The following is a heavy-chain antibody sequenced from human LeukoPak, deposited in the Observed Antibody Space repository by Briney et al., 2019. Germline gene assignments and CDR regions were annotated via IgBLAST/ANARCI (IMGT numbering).Heavy chain of an antibody. D-gene: IGHD5-18*01. CDR2: IYTSGST. Sequence: KSSETLSLTCTVSGGSISSYYWSWIRQPAGKGLEWIGRIYTSGSTNYNPSLKSRVTISVDTSKNQFSLKLSSVTAADTAVYYCARGNSSRGYSYGPSTYGMDVWGQGTTVTVSS. V-gene: IGHV4-4*07. CDR3: ARGNSSRGYSYGPSTYGMDV. CDR1: GGSISSYY. J-gene: IGHJ6*02.